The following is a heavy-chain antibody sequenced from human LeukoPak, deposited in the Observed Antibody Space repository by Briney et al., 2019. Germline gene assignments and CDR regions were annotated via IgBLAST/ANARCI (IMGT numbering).Heavy chain of an antibody. J-gene: IGHJ4*02. Sequence: GSLRLSCAASGFTVDSNYLSWVRQAPGTGLEWVANIKQDGSDRNYVTSVRGRFTISRDNAESSLYLQMNSLRVEDTAVYYCVRNLAVAGTCFDSWGQGTLVTVSS. CDR3: VRNLAVAGTCFDS. CDR1: GFTVDSNY. CDR2: IKQDGSDR. V-gene: IGHV3-7*03. D-gene: IGHD6-19*01.